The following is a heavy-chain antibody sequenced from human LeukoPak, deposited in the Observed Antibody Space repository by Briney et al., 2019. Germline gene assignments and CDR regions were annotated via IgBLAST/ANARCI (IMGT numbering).Heavy chain of an antibody. J-gene: IGHJ3*02. CDR2: INPSGGST. Sequence: ASVKVSCKASGYTFTSYYMHWVRQAPGQGLEWMGIINPSGGSTSYAQKFQGRVTMTRDTSTSTVYMELSSLRSDDTAVYYCARGRTYYYDSSGYGDAFDIWGQGTMVTVSS. CDR1: GYTFTSYY. D-gene: IGHD3-22*01. CDR3: ARGRTYYYDSSGYGDAFDI. V-gene: IGHV1-46*01.